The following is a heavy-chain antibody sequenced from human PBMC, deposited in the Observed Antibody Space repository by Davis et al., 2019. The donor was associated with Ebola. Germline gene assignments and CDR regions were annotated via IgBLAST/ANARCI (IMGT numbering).Heavy chain of an antibody. V-gene: IGHV1-69*04. CDR3: ARDTTYSSGSDI. Sequence: SVKVSCKASAGTFSSYAISWVRQAPGQGLEWMGRIIPILGIANYAQKFQGRVTITRDTSASTAYMELSSLRSEDTAVYYCARDTTYSSGSDIWGQGTMVTVSS. D-gene: IGHD6-19*01. J-gene: IGHJ3*02. CDR2: IIPILGIA. CDR1: AGTFSSYA.